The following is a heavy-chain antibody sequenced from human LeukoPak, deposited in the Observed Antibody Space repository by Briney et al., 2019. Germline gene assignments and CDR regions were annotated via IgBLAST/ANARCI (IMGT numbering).Heavy chain of an antibody. CDR1: GYTFTGYY. CDR2: INPNTGGT. V-gene: IGHV1-2*02. J-gene: IGHJ4*02. CDR3: ASQQLQWRESYYFDD. D-gene: IGHD5-24*01. Sequence: ASVKVSCKASGYTFTGYYMHWVRQAPGQGLEWMGWINPNTGGTRYAQKFQGRVTMTRDTSISTAYMELSSLGSDDTALYYCASQQLQWRESYYFDDWGQGTLVTVSS.